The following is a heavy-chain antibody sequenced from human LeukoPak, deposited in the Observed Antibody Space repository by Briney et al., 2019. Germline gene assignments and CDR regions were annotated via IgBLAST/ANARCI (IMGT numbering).Heavy chain of an antibody. D-gene: IGHD4-17*01. V-gene: IGHV1-2*02. CDR3: ARGVFYGDDDFQH. Sequence: ASVKVSCKASGYTFTGYYMHWVRQAPGQGLEWMGWINPNSGGTNYAQKFKGRVTMTRDTSISTAYMELSRLRSDDTAVYYCARGVFYGDDDFQHWGQGTLVTVSS. J-gene: IGHJ1*01. CDR2: INPNSGGT. CDR1: GYTFTGYY.